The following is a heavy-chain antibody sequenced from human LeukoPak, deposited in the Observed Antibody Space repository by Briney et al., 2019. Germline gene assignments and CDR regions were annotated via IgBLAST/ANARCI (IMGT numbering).Heavy chain of an antibody. V-gene: IGHV3-73*01. Sequence: PGGSLRLSCAASGFTFSGSAMHWVRQASGKGLEWVGRIRSKANSYATAYAASVKGRFTISRDDSKNTAYLQMNSLKTEDTAVYYCTRDILTGYKPLGVFMDVWGKGTTVTVSS. J-gene: IGHJ6*03. CDR1: GFTFSGSA. CDR3: TRDILTGYKPLGVFMDV. CDR2: IRSKANSYAT. D-gene: IGHD3-9*01.